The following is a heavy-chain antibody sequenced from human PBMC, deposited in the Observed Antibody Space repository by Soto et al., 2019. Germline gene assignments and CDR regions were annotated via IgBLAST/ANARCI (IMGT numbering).Heavy chain of an antibody. J-gene: IGHJ5*02. CDR2: IYYSGST. CDR1: GGSISSYY. D-gene: IGHD4-17*01. V-gene: IGHV4-59*01. Sequence: SETLSLTCTVSGGSISSYYWSWIRQPPGKGLEWIGYIYYSGSTNYNPSLKSRVTISVDTSTNKFSLKLSSVTAADTAVYYCARGDYGDDINWFDPWGQGTLVTVSS. CDR3: ARGDYGDDINWFDP.